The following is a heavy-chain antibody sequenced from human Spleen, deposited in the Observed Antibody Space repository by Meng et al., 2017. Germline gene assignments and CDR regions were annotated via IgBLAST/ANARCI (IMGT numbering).Heavy chain of an antibody. CDR2: IRSTGYGGTP. J-gene: IGHJ4*02. CDR1: GFTFGDYA. V-gene: IGHV3-49*04. Sequence: GESLKISCTGSGFTFGDYAMNWVRQAPGKGLEWVGFIRSTGYGGTPEYAASVKGRFAISRDDSKSIAYLQMNSLKTEDTAVYYCTREDPTSRHNEYWGQGTLVTVSS. CDR3: TREDPTSRHNEY.